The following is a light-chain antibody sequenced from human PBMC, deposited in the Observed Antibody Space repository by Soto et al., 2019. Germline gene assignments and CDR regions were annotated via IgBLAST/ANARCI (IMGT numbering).Light chain of an antibody. CDR3: QHYTNWPPIT. CDR2: AAS. V-gene: IGKV3-15*01. J-gene: IGKJ5*01. CDR1: QSIGSN. Sequence: ILMTQSPVTLSVSPGDSATLSCRASQSIGSNSAWYQQKPGQAPRLLIYAASTRVTGLPGRFSGRGSGTEFTLTISGLQSEDFAIYYCQHYTNWPPITFGQGTRLEIK.